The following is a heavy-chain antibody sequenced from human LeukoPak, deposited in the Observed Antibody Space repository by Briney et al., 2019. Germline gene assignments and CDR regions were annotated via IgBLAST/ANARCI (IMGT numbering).Heavy chain of an antibody. D-gene: IGHD6-19*01. J-gene: IGHJ4*02. CDR3: ARDLDWPPRRGYSSGWYAGGIGY. CDR1: GYTFTSYY. V-gene: IGHV1-46*01. Sequence: ASVEVSCKASGYTFTSYYMHWVRQAPGQGLEWMGIINPSGGSTSYAQKFQGRVTMTRDTSTSTVYMELSSLRSEDTAVYYCARDLDWPPRRGYSSGWYAGGIGYWGQGTLVTVSS. CDR2: INPSGGST.